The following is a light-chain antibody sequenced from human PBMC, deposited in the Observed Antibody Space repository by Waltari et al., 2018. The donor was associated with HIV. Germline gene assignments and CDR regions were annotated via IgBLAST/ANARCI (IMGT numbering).Light chain of an antibody. J-gene: IGLJ1*01. V-gene: IGLV2-11*01. CDR3: CSYSGSGTLYV. CDR2: DVT. CDR1: SSDVGGYTF. Sequence: QSALTQPHSVSGSPGQSVTISCTGTSSDVGGYTFVSWYQPHPGKAPKLVISDVTKRPSGVPDRFSGSKSGNTASLTISGLQAEDEADYYCCSYSGSGTLYVFGTGTEVTVL.